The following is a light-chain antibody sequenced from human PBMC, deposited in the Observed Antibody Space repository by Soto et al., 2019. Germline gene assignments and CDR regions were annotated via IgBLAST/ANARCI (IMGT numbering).Light chain of an antibody. J-gene: IGKJ2*01. CDR2: GAS. CDR3: QQSNNWPYT. Sequence: EILMTQSPATLSVSPGARATLSCRASQSVSHNLAWYQQKPGQAPRLLFYGASTRATGIPARFSGSGSGTDFTLTISSLQSEDFAVSYCQQSNNWPYTVGQWTKLEI. V-gene: IGKV3-15*01. CDR1: QSVSHN.